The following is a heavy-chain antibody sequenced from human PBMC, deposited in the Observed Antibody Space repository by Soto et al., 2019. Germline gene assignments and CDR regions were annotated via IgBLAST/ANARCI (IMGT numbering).Heavy chain of an antibody. CDR3: ARDRLSTAMVEAYFDY. J-gene: IGHJ4*02. D-gene: IGHD5-18*01. Sequence: QVQLVESGGGVVQPGRSLRLTCAASGFTLSSYGMHWVRQAPGKGLEWVAVIWYDGSNKYYADSVKGRFTISRDNSKNTLYLQMNSLRAEDTAVYYCARDRLSTAMVEAYFDYWGQGTLVTVSS. CDR2: IWYDGSNK. CDR1: GFTLSSYG. V-gene: IGHV3-33*01.